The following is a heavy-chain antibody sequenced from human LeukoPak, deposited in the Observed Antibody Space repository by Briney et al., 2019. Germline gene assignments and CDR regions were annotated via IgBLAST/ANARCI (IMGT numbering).Heavy chain of an antibody. CDR3: ARDRRLDYYFYMDV. CDR1: GFTFSTYW. Sequence: GGSLRLSCAASGFTFSTYWMSWVRQAPGKGLERVANIKQDGSEKYYVDSVKGRFIISRDNAKNSLFLQMNSLRVEDTAVYYCARDRRLDYYFYMDVWGKGTTVTVSS. V-gene: IGHV3-7*01. J-gene: IGHJ6*03. CDR2: IKQDGSEK.